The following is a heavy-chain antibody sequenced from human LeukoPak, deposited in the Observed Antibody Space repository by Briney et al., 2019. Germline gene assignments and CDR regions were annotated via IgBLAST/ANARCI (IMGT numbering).Heavy chain of an antibody. D-gene: IGHD6-13*01. V-gene: IGHV4-39*01. J-gene: IGHJ4*02. CDR3: ASSLQGSSSPFDY. Sequence: SETLSLTCTVSGGSISSSSYYWRWIRQPPGKGLEWIGSIYYSGSTYYNPSLKSRVTISVDTSKNQFSLKLSSVTAADTAVYYCASSLQGSSSPFDYWGERTLVTVSS. CDR1: GGSISSSSYY. CDR2: IYYSGST.